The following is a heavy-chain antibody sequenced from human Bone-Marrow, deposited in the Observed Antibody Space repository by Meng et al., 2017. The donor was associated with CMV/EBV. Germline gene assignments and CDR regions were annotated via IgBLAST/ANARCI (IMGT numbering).Heavy chain of an antibody. CDR2: IYPGDSDT. V-gene: IGHV5-51*01. Sequence: GESLKISCKGSGYSFTSYWIGWVRQMPGKGLEWMGTIYPGDSDTRYSPSFQGQVTISADKSISTAYLQWSSLKASDTAMYYCARLESIAARQSAWAYDIWGQGTMVTVSS. CDR1: GYSFTSYW. J-gene: IGHJ3*02. D-gene: IGHD6-6*01. CDR3: ARLESIAARQSAWAYDI.